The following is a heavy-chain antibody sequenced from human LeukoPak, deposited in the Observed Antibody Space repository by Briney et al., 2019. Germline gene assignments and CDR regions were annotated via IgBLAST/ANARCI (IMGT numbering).Heavy chain of an antibody. J-gene: IGHJ4*02. D-gene: IGHD6-19*01. CDR3: AGDVMSSGWYSFDY. CDR1: GYTFTSYG. V-gene: IGHV1-18*01. CDR2: ISAYNGNT. Sequence: ASVKVSCKASGYTFTSYGISWVRQAPGQGLEWMGWISAYNGNTNYAQKLQGRVTMTTDTSTSTAYMELRSLRSDDTAVYYCAGDVMSSGWYSFDYWGQGTLVTVSS.